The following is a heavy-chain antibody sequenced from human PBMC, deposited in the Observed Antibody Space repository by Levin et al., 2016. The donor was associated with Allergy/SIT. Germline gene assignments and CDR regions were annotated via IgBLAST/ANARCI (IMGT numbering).Heavy chain of an antibody. CDR2: IYPGDSDT. D-gene: IGHD1-14*01. J-gene: IGHJ3*02. CDR3: ARGNPGARRAFDI. V-gene: IGHV5-51*01. Sequence: KVSCKGSGYSFTSYWIGWVRQMPGKGLEWMGIIYPGDSDTRYSPSFQGQVTISADKSISTAYLQWSSLKASDTAMYYCARGNPGARRAFDIWGQGTMVTVSS. CDR1: GYSFTSYW.